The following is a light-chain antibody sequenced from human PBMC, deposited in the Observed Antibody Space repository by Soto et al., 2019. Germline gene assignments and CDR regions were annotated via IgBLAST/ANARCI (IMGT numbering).Light chain of an antibody. CDR2: YDD. V-gene: IGLV1-36*01. J-gene: IGLJ2*01. CDR3: SAWDDSLNGPV. CDR1: SSNIGNNA. Sequence: QSVLTQPPSVSDAPRQRVTISCSGSSSNIGNNAVNWYQQLPGKAPKLLIYYDDLLPSGVSDRFSGSKSGTSASLAISGLQLEDEADYYCSAWDDSLNGPVFGGGTKLTVL.